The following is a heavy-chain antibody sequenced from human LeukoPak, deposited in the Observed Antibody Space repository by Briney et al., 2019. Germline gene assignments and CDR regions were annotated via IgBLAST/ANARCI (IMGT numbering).Heavy chain of an antibody. CDR3: AGDYEGNLAFDI. Sequence: GGSLRLSCAASGFSFSNCSMDWVRQAPGKGLEWVSSISSSSTYIYYADSLEGRFTISRDNVRNSLYLQMNSLRAEDTAVYYCAGDYEGNLAFDIWGQGTMVTVSS. D-gene: IGHD4-23*01. CDR1: GFSFSNCS. V-gene: IGHV3-21*01. J-gene: IGHJ3*02. CDR2: ISSSSTYI.